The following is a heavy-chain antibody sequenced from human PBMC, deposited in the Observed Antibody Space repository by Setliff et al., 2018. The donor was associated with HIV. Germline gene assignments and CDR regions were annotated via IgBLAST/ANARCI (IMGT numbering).Heavy chain of an antibody. D-gene: IGHD1-26*01. J-gene: IGHJ4*02. CDR1: GGSINDERYY. V-gene: IGHV4-39*02. CDR2: IYYSGTT. Sequence: SETLFLTCSVSGGSINDERYYWAWIRQPPGKGLEWIGTIYYSGTTHYNPSLNSRVIISVDTSKNQFSLNLSSVTAADTAVYYCARALDSGSFPRELDYWGQGTLVTVSS. CDR3: ARALDSGSFPRELDY.